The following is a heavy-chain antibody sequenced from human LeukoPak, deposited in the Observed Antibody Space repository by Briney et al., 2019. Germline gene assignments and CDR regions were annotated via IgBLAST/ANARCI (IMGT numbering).Heavy chain of an antibody. V-gene: IGHV1-69*05. CDR2: IIPIFGTA. D-gene: IGHD5-12*01. J-gene: IGHJ4*02. CDR1: GGTFSSYA. Sequence: SVKVSCKASGGTFSSYAISWVRQAPGQGLEWMGRIIPIFGTANYAQKFQGRVTITTDESTSTAYMELSSLRSEDTAVYYCARESYIVATITGFDYWGQETLVTVSS. CDR3: ARESYIVATITGFDY.